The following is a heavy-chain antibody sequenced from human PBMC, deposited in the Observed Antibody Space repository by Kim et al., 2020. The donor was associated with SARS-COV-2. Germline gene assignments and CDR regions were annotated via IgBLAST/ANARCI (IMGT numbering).Heavy chain of an antibody. J-gene: IGHJ1*01. D-gene: IGHD4-17*01. CDR1: GYTFTSYA. Sequence: ASVKVSCKASGYTFTSYAMNWVRQAPGQGLEWMGWINTNTGNPTYAQGFTGRFVFSLDTSVSTAYLQISSLKAEDTAVYYCARDWDTGSDYGDNEAYFQHWGQGTLVTVSS. CDR3: ARDWDTGSDYGDNEAYFQH. V-gene: IGHV7-4-1*02. CDR2: INTNTGNP.